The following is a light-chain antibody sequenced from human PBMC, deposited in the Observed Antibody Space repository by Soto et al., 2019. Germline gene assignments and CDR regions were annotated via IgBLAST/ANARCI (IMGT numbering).Light chain of an antibody. CDR1: QSGSSD. Sequence: EIVLTQSPATLSLSPGERATLSCRASQSGSSDLAWFQQRPGQAPRLLIYDTSSRVTGIPARFSGSGSGTDFTLTISSLEPEDFAVDYCQQYGTSLWTVGQGTMV. CDR2: DTS. J-gene: IGKJ1*01. V-gene: IGKV3-11*01. CDR3: QQYGTSLWT.